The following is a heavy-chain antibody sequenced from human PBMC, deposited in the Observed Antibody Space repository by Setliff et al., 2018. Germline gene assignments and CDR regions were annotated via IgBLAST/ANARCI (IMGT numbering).Heavy chain of an antibody. CDR1: GYSIGSGFS. D-gene: IGHD3-10*01. CDR2: ILFSGDT. CDR3: ARRDEYLQFREFFDF. J-gene: IGHJ4*02. Sequence: SETLSLTCAVSGYSIGSGFSWVWIRQSPGRGFEWIGRILFSGDTYYSPSLSSRVTMSLDRSKNQFSLNLTSVTAADTAMYYCARRDEYLQFREFFDFWGQGILVTVSS. V-gene: IGHV4-38-2*01.